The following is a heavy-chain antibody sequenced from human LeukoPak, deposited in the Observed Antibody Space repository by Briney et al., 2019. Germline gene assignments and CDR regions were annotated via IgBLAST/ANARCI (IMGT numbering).Heavy chain of an antibody. Sequence: GGSLRLSCAASGFTFNNYAMTWVRQAPGKGLEWVANIKQGGSKKSYVDSVKGRFTISRDNAKNSLYLQMNSLRAEDTAIYYCTRVGYIDEGIDYWGQGTLVTVSS. CDR2: IKQGGSKK. V-gene: IGHV3-7*04. J-gene: IGHJ4*02. D-gene: IGHD5-24*01. CDR3: TRVGYIDEGIDY. CDR1: GFTFNNYA.